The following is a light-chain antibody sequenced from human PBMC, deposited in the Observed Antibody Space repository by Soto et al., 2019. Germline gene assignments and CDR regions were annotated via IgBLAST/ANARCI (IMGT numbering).Light chain of an antibody. CDR2: GAS. J-gene: IGKJ2*01. V-gene: IGKV3-20*01. Sequence: EIVFTQSPGTLSLSPGERATLSCRASQTISSSYLAWYQQKPGQAPRLLIYGASSRATGIPDRFSGSGSGTDFTLTISRLEPEDFAVYYCQQYGSRRFTFGQGTKVDIK. CDR3: QQYGSRRFT. CDR1: QTISSSY.